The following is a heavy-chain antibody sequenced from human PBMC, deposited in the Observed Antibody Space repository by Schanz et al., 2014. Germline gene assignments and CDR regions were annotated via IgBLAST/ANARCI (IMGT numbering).Heavy chain of an antibody. Sequence: QVQLVQSGAEVKKPGASVKVSCKASGGTFSSFAINWVRQAPGQGLEWMGWIIPSLGIANYAQKFQGRVTITADKSTFTAYMHVSSLRSEDTAVYYCASSGAGYSSSWDFDYWGQGTLVTVSS. J-gene: IGHJ4*02. CDR1: GGTFSSFA. V-gene: IGHV1-69*10. D-gene: IGHD6-13*01. CDR3: ASSGAGYSSSWDFDY. CDR2: IIPSLGIA.